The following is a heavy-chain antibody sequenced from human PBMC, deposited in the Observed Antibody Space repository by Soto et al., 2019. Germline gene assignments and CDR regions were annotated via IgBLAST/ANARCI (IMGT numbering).Heavy chain of an antibody. Sequence: GSLQLSCVASGFAFYNYGMSWVRQAPGRGLDWVSGISESGGATYYADSVKGRFTISRDNSKNTLYLQMNSLTVDDTAVYYCATCRGGDCYSDSWGQGTLVTVSS. D-gene: IGHD2-21*02. J-gene: IGHJ5*01. V-gene: IGHV3-23*01. CDR1: GFAFYNYG. CDR2: ISESGGAT. CDR3: ATCRGGDCYSDS.